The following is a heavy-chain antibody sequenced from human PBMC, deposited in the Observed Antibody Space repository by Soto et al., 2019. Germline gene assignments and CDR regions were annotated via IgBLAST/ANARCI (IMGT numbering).Heavy chain of an antibody. D-gene: IGHD3-3*01. CDR2: INPSGGST. CDR1: GYTFTSYY. Sequence: ASLQVSCKASGYTFTSYYMHWVRQAPGQGLEWMGIINPSGGSTSYAQKFQGRVTMTRDTSTSTVYMELSSLRSEDTAVYYCARGWRSTRSSHCAEWGQGTPGTVDS. CDR3: ARGWRSTRSSHCAE. J-gene: IGHJ4*02. V-gene: IGHV1-46*01.